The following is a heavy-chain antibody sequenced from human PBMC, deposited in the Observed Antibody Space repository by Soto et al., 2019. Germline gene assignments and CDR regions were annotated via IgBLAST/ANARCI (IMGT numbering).Heavy chain of an antibody. Sequence: EVQLLESGGGLVQPGGSLRLSCAASGFTFSSYAMSWVRQAPGKGLEWVSAISGSGGSTYYADSVKGRFTISRDNSKNTLYLQMNSLRAEDTAVYYCAKEGPGRGYYSYYFDYWGQGTLVTVSS. CDR3: AKEGPGRGYYSYYFDY. CDR2: ISGSGGST. CDR1: GFTFSSYA. V-gene: IGHV3-23*01. D-gene: IGHD3-22*01. J-gene: IGHJ4*02.